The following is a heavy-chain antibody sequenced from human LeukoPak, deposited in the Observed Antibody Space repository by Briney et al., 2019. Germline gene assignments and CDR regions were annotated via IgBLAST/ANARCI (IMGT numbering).Heavy chain of an antibody. Sequence: GGSLRLSCAASGFRLDDFAMHWVRQVPGKGLEWVSGISWNSGSIDYAVSVKGRFTISRNNAKSSLYLEMNSLRGEDTALYYCARSGTHDYGPRWISFESWGQGTLVTVSP. CDR3: ARSGTHDYGPRWISFES. CDR1: GFRLDDFA. V-gene: IGHV3-9*01. D-gene: IGHD4-17*01. CDR2: ISWNSGSI. J-gene: IGHJ4*02.